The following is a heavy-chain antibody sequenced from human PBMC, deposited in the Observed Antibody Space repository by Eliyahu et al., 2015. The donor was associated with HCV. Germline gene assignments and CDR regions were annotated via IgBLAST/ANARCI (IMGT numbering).Heavy chain of an antibody. CDR1: GFTFRNYW. CDR3: TRGSDS. Sequence: EVQLVESGGGLVQPGGSLRLSCAASGFTFRNYWMYWVRQVPGMGLLVWVSRISYDGGTTGYADSVKGRFTVSRDNAKNTLDLQMNNLRADDTAVYFCTRGSDSWGQGTLVTVSS. J-gene: IGHJ4*02. CDR2: ISYDGGTT. V-gene: IGHV3-74*01.